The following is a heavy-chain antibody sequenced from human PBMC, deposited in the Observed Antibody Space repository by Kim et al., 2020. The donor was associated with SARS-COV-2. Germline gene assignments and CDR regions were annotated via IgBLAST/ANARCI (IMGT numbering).Heavy chain of an antibody. V-gene: IGHV3-15*01. D-gene: IGHD2-21*02. Sequence: GGSLRLSCAASGFTFSNAWMNWVRQAPGRGLEWVGRIKSKTNGGTTAYGAPVKGRFTISRDDSKNTLYLQMNSLRTEDTAVYYCISDLGDYCGGDCSSRVWGQGTTVTVSS. CDR2: IKSKTNGGTT. CDR3: ISDLGDYCGGDCSSRV. J-gene: IGHJ6*02. CDR1: GFTFSNAW.